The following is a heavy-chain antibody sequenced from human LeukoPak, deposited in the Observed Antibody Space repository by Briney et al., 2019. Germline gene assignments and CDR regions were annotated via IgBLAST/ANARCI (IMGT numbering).Heavy chain of an antibody. J-gene: IGHJ3*02. Sequence: GGSLRLSCAASGFTFSSYAMTWVRQAPGKGLEWVSAISASGGSTFYADSVKGRFTISRDNSKNTLYLQMNSLRAEDTALYYCAKDDFGAVILSPLDAFDIWGQGTMVTVSS. V-gene: IGHV3-23*01. CDR1: GFTFSSYA. CDR3: AKDDFGAVILSPLDAFDI. D-gene: IGHD3-3*01. CDR2: ISASGGST.